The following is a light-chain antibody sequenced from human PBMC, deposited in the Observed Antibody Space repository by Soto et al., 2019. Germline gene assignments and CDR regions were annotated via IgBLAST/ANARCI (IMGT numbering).Light chain of an antibody. V-gene: IGKV1-39*01. CDR3: QQSYRTPRGM. CDR1: QSISSY. Sequence: DSQMTQSPSSLSASVGDRITITCRASQSISSYLNWYQQKPGKAPKLLIYAASRLQSGVPSRFSGSGSETYFTLGISSLQPEDFATYYCQQSYRTPRGMFCQGNKLEIK. J-gene: IGKJ2*01. CDR2: AAS.